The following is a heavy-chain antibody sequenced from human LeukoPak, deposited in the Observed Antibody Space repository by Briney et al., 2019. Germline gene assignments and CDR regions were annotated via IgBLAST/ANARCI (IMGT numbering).Heavy chain of an antibody. J-gene: IGHJ4*02. CDR1: GGSFSGYY. V-gene: IGHV4-34*01. CDR2: INHSGST. Sequence: SETLSLTCAVYGGSFSGYYWSWIRQPPGKGLEWIGEINHSGSTNYNPSLKSRVTISVDTSKNQFSLKLSSVTAADTAVYYCARGEQQGNYLDFWGQGTLVTVSS. CDR3: ARGEQQGNYLDF. D-gene: IGHD6-13*01.